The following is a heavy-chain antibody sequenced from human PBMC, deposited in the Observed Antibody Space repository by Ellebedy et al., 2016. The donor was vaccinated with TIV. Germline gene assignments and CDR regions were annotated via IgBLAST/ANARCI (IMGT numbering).Heavy chain of an antibody. CDR2: IYYSGST. CDR1: GGSISSSSYY. Sequence: SETLSLTCTVSGGSISSSSYYWGWIRQPPGTGLEWIGNIYYSGSTYYNPSLKSRVTISVDTSKNQFSLKLSSVTAADTAVYYCASLEMATILDAFDIWGQGTKVTVSS. D-gene: IGHD5-24*01. CDR3: ASLEMATILDAFDI. V-gene: IGHV4-39*01. J-gene: IGHJ3*02.